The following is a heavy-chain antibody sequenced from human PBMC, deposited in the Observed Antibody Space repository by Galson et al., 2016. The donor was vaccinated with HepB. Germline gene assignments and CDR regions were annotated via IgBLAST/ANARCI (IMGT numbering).Heavy chain of an antibody. CDR1: DASINNYY. CDR3: ARVVSRMSKSYYYYMDV. CDR2: IYHIGST. Sequence: ETLSLTCTVSDASINNYYWSWTRQPPGKGLEWIGYIYHIGSTNYNPSLKSRVTISVDTSNNHFSLKLTSVTAADTAMYYCARVVSRMSKSYYYYMDVWGKGTTVTVSS. V-gene: IGHV4-59*01. D-gene: IGHD2/OR15-2a*01. J-gene: IGHJ6*03.